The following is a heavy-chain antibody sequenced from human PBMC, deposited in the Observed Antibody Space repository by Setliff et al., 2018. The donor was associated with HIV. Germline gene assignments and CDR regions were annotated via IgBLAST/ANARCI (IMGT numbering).Heavy chain of an antibody. V-gene: IGHV4-39*01. Sequence: SETLSLTCTVSDGSISRTSYYWGWIRQPPGRGLEWIGSVYYTGSTYYNPSLKSRVTISVDTSKNQFSLKLSSVTAADTAVYYCARHQGKYYDSSGYSGWFFDLWGRGTLVTVSS. CDR1: DGSISRTSYY. D-gene: IGHD3-22*01. J-gene: IGHJ2*01. CDR3: ARHQGKYYDSSGYSGWFFDL. CDR2: VYYTGST.